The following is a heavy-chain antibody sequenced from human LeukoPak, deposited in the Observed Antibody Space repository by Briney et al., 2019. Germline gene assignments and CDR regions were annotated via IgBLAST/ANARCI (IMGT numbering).Heavy chain of an antibody. V-gene: IGHV3-49*04. CDR3: TRSYYDSSGYPNTYYFDY. Sequence: GGSLRLSCTASGFTFGDYAMSWVRQAPGKGLEWVGFIRSKAYGGTTEYAASVKGRFTISRDDSKSIAYLQMNSLKTEDTAVYYCTRSYYDSSGYPNTYYFDYWGQGTLVTVSS. CDR2: IRSKAYGGTT. CDR1: GFTFGDYA. D-gene: IGHD3-22*01. J-gene: IGHJ4*02.